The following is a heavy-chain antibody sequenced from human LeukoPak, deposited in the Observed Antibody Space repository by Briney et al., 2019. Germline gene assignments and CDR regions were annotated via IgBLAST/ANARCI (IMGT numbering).Heavy chain of an antibody. CDR3: ARLSGYSSSCVDY. D-gene: IGHD6-13*01. V-gene: IGHV4-39*01. CDR1: GASISSSSYY. J-gene: IGHJ4*02. CDR2: IYYSGST. Sequence: SETLSLTCTVSGASISSSSYYWGWLRQPPGKGLEWIGSIYYSGSTYYNPSLKSRVTISVDTSKNQFSLKLSSVTAADTAVYYCARLSGYSSSCVDYWGQGTLVTVSS.